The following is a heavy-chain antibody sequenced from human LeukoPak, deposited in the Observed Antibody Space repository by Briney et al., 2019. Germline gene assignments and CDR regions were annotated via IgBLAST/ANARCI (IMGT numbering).Heavy chain of an antibody. CDR3: LKVGAVLPDAFDV. CDR2: ISWNSGTI. J-gene: IGHJ3*01. Sequence: PGGSLGLSCAASGFTFDDCAMHWVRQAPGKGPEWVSAISWNSGTINYADSVKGRFTISRDNAKNSLYLHMRSLRAEDTALYYCLKVGAVLPDAFDVWGQGTMVTVSS. V-gene: IGHV3-9*01. D-gene: IGHD3-16*01. CDR1: GFTFDDCA.